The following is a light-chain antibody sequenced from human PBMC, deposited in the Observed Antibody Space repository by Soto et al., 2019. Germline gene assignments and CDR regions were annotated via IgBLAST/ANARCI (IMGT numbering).Light chain of an antibody. V-gene: IGKV1-39*01. CDR3: QQSFSTPQLT. CDR2: IAS. Sequence: DIQMTQSPSSLSASVGDRVTITCRASQSISSSLNWYQQKPGEAPKLLIHIASSLQSGVPSRFSGSGSGTDFTLTISSLQPEDFATYYCQQSFSTPQLTFGGGTKVEIK. J-gene: IGKJ4*01. CDR1: QSISSS.